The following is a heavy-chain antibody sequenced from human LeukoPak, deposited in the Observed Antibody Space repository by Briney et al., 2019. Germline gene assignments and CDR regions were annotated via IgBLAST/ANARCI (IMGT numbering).Heavy chain of an antibody. CDR2: ISYDGSNK. D-gene: IGHD2-8*01. CDR3: ARDRNLCTNGVCSTGGNWYFDL. Sequence: PGGSLRPSCAASGFTFSSYAMHWVRQAPGKGLEWVAVISYDGSNKYYADSVKGRFTISRDNSKNTLYLQMNSLRAEDTAVYYCARDRNLCTNGVCSTGGNWYFDLWGRGTLVTVSS. J-gene: IGHJ2*01. CDR1: GFTFSSYA. V-gene: IGHV3-30-3*01.